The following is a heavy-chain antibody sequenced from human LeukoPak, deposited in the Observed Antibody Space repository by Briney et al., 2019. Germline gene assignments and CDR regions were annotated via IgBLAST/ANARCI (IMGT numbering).Heavy chain of an antibody. Sequence: GGSLRLSCAASGFTFSLYGIPWVRQAPGKGLEWVAVISYDGSNKYYADSVKGRFTISRDNSKNTLYLQMNSLRAEDTAVYYCARNRVIYYYGMDVWGQGTTVTVSS. CDR1: GFTFSLYG. V-gene: IGHV3-30*03. J-gene: IGHJ6*02. CDR3: ARNRVIYYYGMDV. CDR2: ISYDGSNK. D-gene: IGHD3-22*01.